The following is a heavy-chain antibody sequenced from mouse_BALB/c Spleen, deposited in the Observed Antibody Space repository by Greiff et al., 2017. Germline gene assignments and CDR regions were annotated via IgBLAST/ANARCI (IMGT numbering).Heavy chain of an antibody. CDR1: GYTFTSYV. CDR3: AGGWGNPFAY. Sequence: EVHLVESGPELVKPGASVKMSCKASGYTFTSYVMHWVKQKPGQGLEWIGYINPYNDGTKYNEKFKGKATLTSDKSSSTAYMELSSLTSEDSAVYYCAGGWGNPFAYWGQGTLVTVSA. J-gene: IGHJ3*01. D-gene: IGHD2-1*01. CDR2: INPYNDGT. V-gene: IGHV1-14*01.